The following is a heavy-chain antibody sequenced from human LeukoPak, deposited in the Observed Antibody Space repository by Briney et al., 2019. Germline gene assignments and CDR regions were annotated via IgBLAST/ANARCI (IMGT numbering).Heavy chain of an antibody. J-gene: IGHJ3*02. Sequence: GGSLRLSCAASGFTFSSYWMSWVRQAPGKGLEWVANIKQDGSEKYYVDSVKGRFTISRDNDKNSLYLQMNSLRAEDTAVYYCAKILRATPHDAFDIWGQGTMVTVSS. CDR1: GFTFSSYW. CDR3: AKILRATPHDAFDI. CDR2: IKQDGSEK. V-gene: IGHV3-7*01. D-gene: IGHD5-12*01.